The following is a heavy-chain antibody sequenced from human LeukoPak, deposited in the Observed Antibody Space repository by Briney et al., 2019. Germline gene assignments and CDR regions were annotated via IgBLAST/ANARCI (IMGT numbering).Heavy chain of an antibody. CDR2: TYTSGST. CDR1: GGSISTYY. CDR3: ATSRKNYYHTSGYYYYMDV. D-gene: IGHD3-22*01. J-gene: IGHJ6*03. V-gene: IGHV4-4*07. Sequence: PSETLSLTCTVSGGSISTYYWTWIRQPAGKGLEWIGRTYTSGSTKYNPSLKSRVTMSVDTSKNQFSLKLSSVTAADTAVYYCATSRKNYYHTSGYYYYMDVWGKGTTVTVSS.